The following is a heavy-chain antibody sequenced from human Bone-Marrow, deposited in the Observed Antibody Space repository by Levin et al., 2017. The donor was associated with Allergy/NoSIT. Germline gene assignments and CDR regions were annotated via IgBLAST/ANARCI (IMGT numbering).Heavy chain of an antibody. CDR3: ARDPPETTDYAMDV. J-gene: IGHJ6*02. V-gene: IGHV3-53*01. Sequence: GGSLRLSCAASGFTFSSYAMSWVRQAPGKGLEWVSVIYTGVTTYYADSVKGRFTISRDDSKNTVYLQMNTLRAEDTAVYHCARDPPETTDYAMDVWGQGTTVTVSS. CDR2: IYTGVTT. CDR1: GFTFSSYA. D-gene: IGHD4-17*01.